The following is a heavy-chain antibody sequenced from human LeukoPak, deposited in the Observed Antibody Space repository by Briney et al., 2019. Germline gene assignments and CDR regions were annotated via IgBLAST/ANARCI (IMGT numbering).Heavy chain of an antibody. J-gene: IGHJ6*03. CDR3: ARDGPGYSSTSTDYMDV. Sequence: APVKVSCKASGYTFRIYYMHWVRQAPGQGLEWMGIINPITGATTYARSFQDRITITRDTSTSTIYMELSSLRSEDTAVYFCARDGPGYSSTSTDYMDVWGKGTTVTVSS. V-gene: IGHV1-46*01. CDR2: INPITGAT. D-gene: IGHD6-13*01. CDR1: GYTFRIYY.